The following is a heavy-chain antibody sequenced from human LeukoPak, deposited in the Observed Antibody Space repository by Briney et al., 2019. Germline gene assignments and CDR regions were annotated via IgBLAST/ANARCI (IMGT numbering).Heavy chain of an antibody. D-gene: IGHD4-17*01. J-gene: IGHJ3*02. V-gene: IGHV4-39*07. CDR3: ARGGTVTDAFDI. CDR2: IYYSGST. CDR1: GGSISSGSYY. Sequence: SETLSLTCTVSGGSISSGSYYWGWIRQPPGKGLEWIGSIYYSGSTYYNPSLKSRVTISVDTSKNQFSLKLSSVTAADTAVYYCARGGTVTDAFDIWGQGTMVTVSS.